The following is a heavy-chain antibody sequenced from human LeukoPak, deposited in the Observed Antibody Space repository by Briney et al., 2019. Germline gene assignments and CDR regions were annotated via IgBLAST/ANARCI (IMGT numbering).Heavy chain of an antibody. J-gene: IGHJ4*02. CDR1: GFTFSSYA. Sequence: PGGSLRLSCAASGFTFSSYAMHWVRQAPGKGLEWVAVISYDGSNKYYADSVKGRFTISRDKSKNTLYLQMNSLRAEDTAVYYCARGRVVRSSTSCTDYWGQGTLVTVSS. CDR3: ARGRVVRSSTSCTDY. V-gene: IGHV3-30*04. CDR2: ISYDGSNK. D-gene: IGHD2-2*01.